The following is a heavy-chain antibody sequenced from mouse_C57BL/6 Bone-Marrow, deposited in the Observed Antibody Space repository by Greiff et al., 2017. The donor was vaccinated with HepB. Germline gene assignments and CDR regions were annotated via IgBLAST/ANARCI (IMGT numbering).Heavy chain of an antibody. J-gene: IGHJ3*01. V-gene: IGHV1-19*01. CDR3: ARGDSNYPFAY. CDR2: INPYNGGT. Sequence: VQLKQSGPVLVKPGASVKMSCKASGYTFTDYYMNWVKQSHGKSLEWIGVINPYNGGTSYNQKFKGKATLTVDKSSSTAYMELNSLTSEDSAVYYCARGDSNYPFAYWGQGTLVTVSA. D-gene: IGHD2-5*01. CDR1: GYTFTDYY.